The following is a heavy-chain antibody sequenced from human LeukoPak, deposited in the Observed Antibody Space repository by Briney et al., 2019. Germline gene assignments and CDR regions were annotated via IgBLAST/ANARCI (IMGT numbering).Heavy chain of an antibody. D-gene: IGHD5-24*01. V-gene: IGHV3-7*01. CDR3: ARALGMLQPYYYYYGMDV. CDR2: IKQDGSEK. Sequence: GGSLRLSCAGSGFTFSSYWMSWVRQAPGKGLEWVANIKQDGSEKYYVDSVKGRFTISRDNAKNSLHLQMNSLRAEDTAVYYCARALGMLQPYYYYYGMDVWGQGTTVTVSS. J-gene: IGHJ6*02. CDR1: GFTFSSYW.